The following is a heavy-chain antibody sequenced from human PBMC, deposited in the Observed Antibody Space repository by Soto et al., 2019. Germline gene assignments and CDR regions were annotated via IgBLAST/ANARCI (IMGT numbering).Heavy chain of an antibody. CDR1: GFTFSSYG. V-gene: IGHV3-33*01. CDR2: IWYDGSNK. CDR3: ARARDYGELPYFDY. Sequence: GGSLRLSCAASGFTFSSYGMHWVRQAPGKGLEWVAVIWYDGSNKYYADSVKGRFTISRDNSKNTLYLQMNSLRAEDTAVYYCARARDYGELPYFDYWGQGTLVTVSS. D-gene: IGHD4-17*01. J-gene: IGHJ4*02.